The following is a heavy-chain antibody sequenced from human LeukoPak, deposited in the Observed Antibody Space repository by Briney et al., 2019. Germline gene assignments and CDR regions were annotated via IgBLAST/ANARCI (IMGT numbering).Heavy chain of an antibody. J-gene: IGHJ4*02. CDR1: GGSISSYY. CDR3: AGDFWSGYYFRD. V-gene: IGHV4-59*08. D-gene: IGHD3-3*01. Sequence: SETLSLTCTVSGGSISSYYWNWIRQPPGKGLEWIGYIYYSGSTNYNPSLKSRVTISVDTSKNQFSLKLSSVTAADTAVYYCAGDFWSGYYFRDWGQGTLVTVSS. CDR2: IYYSGST.